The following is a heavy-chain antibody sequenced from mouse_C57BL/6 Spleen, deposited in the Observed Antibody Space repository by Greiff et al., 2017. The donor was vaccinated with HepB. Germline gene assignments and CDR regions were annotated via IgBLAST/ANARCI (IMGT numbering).Heavy chain of an antibody. CDR3: ARIPADGPGRVYFDY. Sequence: QVTLKESGPGILQPSQTLSLTCSFSGFSLSTFGMGVGWIRQPSGTGLEWLAHIWWDDDKYYNPALKSRLTISKDTSKNQVFLKIANVDTADTATYYCARIPADGPGRVYFDYWGQGTTLTVSS. CDR1: GFSLSTFGMG. CDR2: IWWDDDK. D-gene: IGHD3-1*01. J-gene: IGHJ2*01. V-gene: IGHV8-8*01.